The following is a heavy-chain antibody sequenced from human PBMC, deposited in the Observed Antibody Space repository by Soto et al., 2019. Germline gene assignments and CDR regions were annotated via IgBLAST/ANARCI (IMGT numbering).Heavy chain of an antibody. J-gene: IGHJ6*02. V-gene: IGHV1-69*13. Sequence: GASVKVSCKASGGTFSSYAISWVRQAPGQGLEWMGGIIPIFGTANYAQKFQGRVTITADESTSTAYMELSSLRSEDTAVYYCALRYSSSWGYYYYYGMDVWGQGTTVTSP. CDR2: IIPIFGTA. D-gene: IGHD6-13*01. CDR3: ALRYSSSWGYYYYYGMDV. CDR1: GGTFSSYA.